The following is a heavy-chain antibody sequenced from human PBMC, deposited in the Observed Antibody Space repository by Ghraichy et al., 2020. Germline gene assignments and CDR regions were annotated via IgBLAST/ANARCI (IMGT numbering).Heavy chain of an antibody. Sequence: SETLSLTCAVYGGSFSGYYWSWIRQPPGKGLEWIGEINHSGSTNYNPSLKSRVTISVDTSKNQFSLKLSSVTAADTAVYYCAREDVVVPAANYWGQGTLVTVSS. CDR3: AREDVVVPAANY. V-gene: IGHV4-34*01. D-gene: IGHD2-2*01. CDR2: INHSGST. J-gene: IGHJ4*02. CDR1: GGSFSGYY.